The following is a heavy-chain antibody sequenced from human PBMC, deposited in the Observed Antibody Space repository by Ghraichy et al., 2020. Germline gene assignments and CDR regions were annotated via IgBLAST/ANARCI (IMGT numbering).Heavy chain of an antibody. CDR2: INHSGGT. Sequence: SETLSPTCGVLNGSLTAYYWSWIRQPPGKGLEWIGEINHSGGTNYNPSFTSRVTISVDTSKNQFSLRLTSATAADAAVYYCARGQSWVTTRFDTWGQGIQGTVTS. CDR3: ARGQSWVTTRFDT. D-gene: IGHD4-17*01. J-gene: IGHJ5*02. CDR1: NGSLTAYY. V-gene: IGHV4-34*01.